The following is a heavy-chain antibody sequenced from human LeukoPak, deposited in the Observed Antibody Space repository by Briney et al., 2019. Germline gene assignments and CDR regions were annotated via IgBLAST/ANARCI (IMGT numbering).Heavy chain of an antibody. J-gene: IGHJ5*02. CDR1: GYSISSGYY. D-gene: IGHD2-2*01. CDR3: ARSQLVPAARSDP. Sequence: PSETLSLTCTVSGYSISSGYYWGWIRQPPGKGLEWIGSIYHSGSTYYNPSLKSRVTISVDTSKNQFSLKLSSVTAADTAVYYCARSQLVPAARSDPWGQGTLVTVSS. V-gene: IGHV4-38-2*02. CDR2: IYHSGST.